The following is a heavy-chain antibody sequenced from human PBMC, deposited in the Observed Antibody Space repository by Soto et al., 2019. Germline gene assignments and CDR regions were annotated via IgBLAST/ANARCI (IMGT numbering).Heavy chain of an antibody. CDR2: IIPLFGTI. J-gene: IGHJ4*02. V-gene: IGHV1-69*06. Sequence: SVKVSCKPAGGTFSSDAITWVRQAPGQGLEWMGGIIPLFGTINYAQKFQCRFTITADRSTTTAYMELSSLRSDDTAVYYCARKKSENSGVYLYYFAYGGKGPLAPVSP. CDR1: GGTFSSDA. CDR3: ARKKSENSGVYLYYFAY. D-gene: IGHD1-26*01.